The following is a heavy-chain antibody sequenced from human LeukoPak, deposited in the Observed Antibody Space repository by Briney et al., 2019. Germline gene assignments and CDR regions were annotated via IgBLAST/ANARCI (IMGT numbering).Heavy chain of an antibody. CDR2: IYYSGST. D-gene: IGHD3-3*01. V-gene: IGHV4-61*01. J-gene: IGHJ5*02. Sequence: SETLSLTCTVSGGSVSSGSYYWSWIRQPPGKGLEWIGYIYYSGSTNYHPSLKSRVTISVDTSKNQFSLKLSSVTAADTAVYYCARNPELRFLEWLRTGNNWFDPWGQGTLVTVSS. CDR1: GGSVSSGSYY. CDR3: ARNPELRFLEWLRTGNNWFDP.